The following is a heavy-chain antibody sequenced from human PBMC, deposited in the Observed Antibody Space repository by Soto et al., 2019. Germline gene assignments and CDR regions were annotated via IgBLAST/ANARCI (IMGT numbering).Heavy chain of an antibody. CDR3: ARQGAGYCSGGSCYWDNDAFDI. D-gene: IGHD2-15*01. CDR1: EYRFNSYW. CDR2: IYPGDSDT. J-gene: IGHJ3*02. V-gene: IGHV5-51*01. Sequence: GESLKISCKGSEYRFNSYWIGWVRQMPGKGLEWIGMIYPGDSDTTYSPSFEGQVTMSVDKSISTAYLQWSSLKASDSATYYCARQGAGYCSGGSCYWDNDAFDIWGQGTMVTVSS.